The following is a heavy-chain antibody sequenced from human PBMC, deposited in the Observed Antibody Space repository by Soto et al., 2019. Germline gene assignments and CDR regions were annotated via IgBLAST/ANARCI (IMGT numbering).Heavy chain of an antibody. D-gene: IGHD6-6*01. CDR1: GFTFSSYA. CDR2: ISGSGGST. Sequence: GGSLRLSCAASGFTFSSYAMSWVRQAPGKGLEWVSAISGSGGSTYYADSVKGRFTISRDNSKNTLYLQMNSLRAEDTAVYYCAKEVRSSSFTLGFDPWCQGTLVTVSS. J-gene: IGHJ5*02. CDR3: AKEVRSSSFTLGFDP. V-gene: IGHV3-23*01.